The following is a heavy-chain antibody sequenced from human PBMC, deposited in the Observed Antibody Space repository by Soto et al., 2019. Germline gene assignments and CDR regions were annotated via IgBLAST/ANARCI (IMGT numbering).Heavy chain of an antibody. CDR3: ASRVDTAMGYNWFDP. CDR1: GGSISSGDYY. V-gene: IGHV4-30-4*01. D-gene: IGHD5-18*01. CDR2: IYYSGST. J-gene: IGHJ5*02. Sequence: PSETLSLTCTVSGGSISSGDYYWSWIRQPPGKGLEWIGYIYYSGSTYYNPSLKSRVTISVDTSKNQFSLKLSSVTAADTAVYYCASRVDTAMGYNWFDPWGQGTLVTVSS.